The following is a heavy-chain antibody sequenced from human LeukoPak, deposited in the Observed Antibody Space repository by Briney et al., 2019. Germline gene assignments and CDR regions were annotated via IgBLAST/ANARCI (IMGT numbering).Heavy chain of an antibody. CDR2: ISDTGAAT. CDR1: GFSSNTHA. D-gene: IGHD6-13*01. Sequence: GESLRLSCAASGFSSNTHALTWVRQAPGKGLEWVSFISDTGAATYYADSVKGRFTISRDNSRNTLYLQMNSPRAEDTAVYYCAILPGYSSGWYEVNYWGQGTLVTVSS. V-gene: IGHV3-23*01. CDR3: AILPGYSSGWYEVNY. J-gene: IGHJ4*02.